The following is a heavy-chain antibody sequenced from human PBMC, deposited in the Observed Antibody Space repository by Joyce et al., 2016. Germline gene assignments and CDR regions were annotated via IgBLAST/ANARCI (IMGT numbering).Heavy chain of an antibody. J-gene: IGHJ6*02. V-gene: IGHV3-73*02. CDR1: GFTLSGSS. Sequence: EVQLVESGGGLVQPGGSLTLSCSVSGFTLSGSSVHWVCQAAGEGLGWVGQIRSKANGDATEYAASVKGRFSISRDESKNTAYLQMNSLKTEDTAEYYCSNYDLWSGYSPSRDVWGQGSTVTVSS. CDR3: SNYDLWSGYSPSRDV. D-gene: IGHD3-3*01. CDR2: IRSKANGDAT.